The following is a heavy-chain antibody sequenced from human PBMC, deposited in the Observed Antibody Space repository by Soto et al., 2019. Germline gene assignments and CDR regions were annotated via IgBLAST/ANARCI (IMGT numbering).Heavy chain of an antibody. D-gene: IGHD3-10*01. V-gene: IGHV3-7*01. CDR1: AFTFSTNF. CDR2: INQDGSEK. CDR3: ASGSVWIFNY. Sequence: EVQLVQSGGGLVQPGGSLRLSCAASAFTFSTNFMTWVRQAPGKGLEWVANINQDGSEKYYVDSVKGRFTISRDNAKNALYLQMNSLRDEHTAVYYCASGSVWIFNYWGQGTLVTVSS. J-gene: IGHJ4*02.